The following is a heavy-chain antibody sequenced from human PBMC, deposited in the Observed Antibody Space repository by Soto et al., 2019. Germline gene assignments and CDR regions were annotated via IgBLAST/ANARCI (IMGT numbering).Heavy chain of an antibody. CDR2: TYPSGST. CDR3: AREGGYDSPHGC. Sequence: SETLSLTCTVSGGFISNGDYHWSWIRQPPGKGLEWIGYTYPSGSTYYNASLRSRVTISIDASKNQFSLRLNSVTAADTAVYYCAREGGYDSPHGCWGQGTLVTVSS. J-gene: IGHJ4*02. V-gene: IGHV4-30-4*01. D-gene: IGHD5-12*01. CDR1: GGFISNGDYH.